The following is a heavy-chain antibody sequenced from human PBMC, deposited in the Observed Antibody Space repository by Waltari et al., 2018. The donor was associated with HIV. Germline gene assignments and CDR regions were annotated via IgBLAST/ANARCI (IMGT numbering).Heavy chain of an antibody. Sequence: QVQLVQSGAEVKKPGASVKVSCKASGYTFTSYDINWVRQATGQGLEWMGWMNPNSGNTGYAQKFQGRVTMTRNTSISTAYMELSSLRSEDTAVYYCARGGNIVLMVYARFDPWGQGTLVTVSS. CDR3: ARGGNIVLMVYARFDP. CDR2: MNPNSGNT. CDR1: GYTFTSYD. J-gene: IGHJ5*02. V-gene: IGHV1-8*01. D-gene: IGHD2-8*01.